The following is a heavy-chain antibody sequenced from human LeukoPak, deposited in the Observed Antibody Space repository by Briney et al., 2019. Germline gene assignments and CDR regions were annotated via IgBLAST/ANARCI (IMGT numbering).Heavy chain of an antibody. V-gene: IGHV3-23*01. J-gene: IGHJ4*02. Sequence: GGSPRLSCVGSGFSFSTYGMGWVRQTPGKGLEWVSAISTTGGYTEDADSVKGRFTISRDNSQNTLFLQMHSLRAEDTAVYYCAKKPATIKFPFDIWGQGTLVTVSP. CDR1: GFSFSTYG. CDR3: AKKPATIKFPFDI. D-gene: IGHD5-24*01. CDR2: ISTTGGYT.